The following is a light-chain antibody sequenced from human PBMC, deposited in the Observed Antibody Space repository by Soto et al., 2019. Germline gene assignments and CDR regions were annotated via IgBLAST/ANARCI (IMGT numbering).Light chain of an antibody. Sequence: QSALTQPASVSGSPGQSITISCTGTSSDVGGYDHVSWYQQHPGKAPKLIIYDVTVRPSGISRRVSGSKSDNTASLAGSGLQPEDEADYYCSSYTNKDTLLFGGGTKLTVL. CDR3: SSYTNKDTLL. V-gene: IGLV2-14*03. J-gene: IGLJ3*02. CDR2: DVT. CDR1: SSDVGGYDH.